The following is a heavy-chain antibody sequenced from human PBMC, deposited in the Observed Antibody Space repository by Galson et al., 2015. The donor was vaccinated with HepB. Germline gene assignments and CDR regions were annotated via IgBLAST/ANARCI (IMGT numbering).Heavy chain of an antibody. V-gene: IGHV3-48*01. Sequence: SLRLSCAASGFVFSTYNMNWVRQAPGKGLEWVSYISSSGSTIYYADSVKGRFSISRDNAKRSLYLQMKSLRAEDTAVYYCAGDSGQYLFGYWGQGTLVTVSS. D-gene: IGHD2/OR15-2a*01. CDR2: ISSSGSTI. CDR3: AGDSGQYLFGY. J-gene: IGHJ4*02. CDR1: GFVFSTYN.